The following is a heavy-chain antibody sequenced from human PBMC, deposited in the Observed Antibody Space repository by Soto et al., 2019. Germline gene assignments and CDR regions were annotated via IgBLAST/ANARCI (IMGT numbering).Heavy chain of an antibody. CDR1: GGTFSSYA. J-gene: IGHJ3*01. Sequence: ASVKVSCKASGGTFSSYAISWVRQAPGQGLEWMGGIIPIFRTPDYAQKFQGRVTITADESARTAYMELSSLRSEDTAVYYCARGDYYDVSGPFSDAFDVWGQGTMVTVSS. D-gene: IGHD3-22*01. CDR3: ARGDYYDVSGPFSDAFDV. V-gene: IGHV1-69*13. CDR2: IIPIFRTP.